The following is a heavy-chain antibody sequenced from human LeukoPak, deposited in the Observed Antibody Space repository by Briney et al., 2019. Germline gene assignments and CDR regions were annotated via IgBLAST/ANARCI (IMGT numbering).Heavy chain of an antibody. D-gene: IGHD3-22*01. V-gene: IGHV1-69*04. CDR1: GGTFSRYA. CDR2: IIPILGIP. J-gene: IGHJ4*02. CDR3: ARTNYNDSSAYYDY. Sequence: WSSVKVSCKASGGTFSRYAISWVRQAPGQGLEWMGRIIPILGIPNYAQKFQGRVTITADKSTSTAYMELRSLRSEDTAVYYCARTNYNDSSAYYDYWGQGSLVTVSS.